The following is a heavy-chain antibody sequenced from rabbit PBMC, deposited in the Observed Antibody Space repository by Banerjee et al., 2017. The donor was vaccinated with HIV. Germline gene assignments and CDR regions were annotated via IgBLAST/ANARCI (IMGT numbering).Heavy chain of an antibody. Sequence: QSLEESGGDLVKPGASLTLTCTASGFSLSNSYYMCWVRQAPGKGLEWIACIYAGGSGSTYYASWAKGRFTISRTSSTTVTLQMTSLTAADTATYFCARSGSSYVMSARYKFFNLWGPGTL. J-gene: IGHJ4*01. CDR3: ARSGSSYVMSARYKFFNL. V-gene: IGHV1S40*01. CDR2: IYAGGSGST. D-gene: IGHD8-1*01. CDR1: GFSLSNSYY.